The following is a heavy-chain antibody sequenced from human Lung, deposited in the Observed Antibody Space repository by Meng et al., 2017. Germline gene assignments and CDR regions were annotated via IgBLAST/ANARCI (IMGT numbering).Heavy chain of an antibody. V-gene: IGHV4-4*02. Sequence: QLKLQGSGPRLVQPSGTLSLACAVSGDSITRTQWWSWLRQTPGKGLEWIGEISHSGSTVYRPSLQGRVSISLDKSNNEFSLKLTSVTAADTAVYYCARETLRELGLFHYWGQGILVTVSS. D-gene: IGHD1-7*01. CDR1: GDSITRTQW. J-gene: IGHJ4*02. CDR3: ARETLRELGLFHY. CDR2: ISHSGST.